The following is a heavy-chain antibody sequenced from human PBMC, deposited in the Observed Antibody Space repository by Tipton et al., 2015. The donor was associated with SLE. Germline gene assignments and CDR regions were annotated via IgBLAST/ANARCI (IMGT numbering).Heavy chain of an antibody. J-gene: IGHJ4*02. V-gene: IGHV1-69*05. CDR2: ITPVFQTP. Sequence: QLVQSGAEVKKPGSSVKVSCKTSGSSFNTYTLNWVRQAPGQGLEWVGGITPVFQTPNYAPKFQGRVSITTDESTSTVFLELTSLRSDDTAVYFCAREGMSAAVNPLDYWGQGTLFTVSS. CDR1: GSSFNTYT. D-gene: IGHD3-22*01. CDR3: AREGMSAAVNPLDY.